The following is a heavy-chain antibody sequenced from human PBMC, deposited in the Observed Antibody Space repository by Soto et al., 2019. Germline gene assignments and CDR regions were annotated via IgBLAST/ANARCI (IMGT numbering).Heavy chain of an antibody. Sequence: QGHLLQSGAEVKKPGASVTVSCKASNETLTTYGISCVRQAPGQGIEWMGWVSGYSGHSSSAQEFQDRVIMPTDTSTNTAYMELRSLTADDSDVYFCARDSSSSGYYSGMDVWGQGTTVTVSS. CDR3: ARDSSSSGYYSGMDV. J-gene: IGHJ6*02. V-gene: IGHV1-18*01. D-gene: IGHD6-6*01. CDR2: VSGYSGHS. CDR1: NETLTTYG.